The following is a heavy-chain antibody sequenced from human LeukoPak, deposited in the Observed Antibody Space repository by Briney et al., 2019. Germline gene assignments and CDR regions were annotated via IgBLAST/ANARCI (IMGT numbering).Heavy chain of an antibody. V-gene: IGHV1-69*06. D-gene: IGHD6-13*01. J-gene: IGHJ4*02. CDR1: GGTFSSYA. Sequence: GASVKVSCKASGGTFSSYAISWVRQAPGQGLEWMGGIIPIFGTANYAQKFQGRVTITADKSTSTAYMELSSLRSEDTAVYYCAREGSSSWYVGVYDYWGQGTLVTVSS. CDR3: AREGSSSWYVGVYDY. CDR2: IIPIFGTA.